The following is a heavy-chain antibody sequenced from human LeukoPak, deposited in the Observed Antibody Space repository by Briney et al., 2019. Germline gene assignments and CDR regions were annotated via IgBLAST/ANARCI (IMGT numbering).Heavy chain of an antibody. V-gene: IGHV4-30-4*08. CDR1: GGSFSGYY. CDR2: IYYSGST. J-gene: IGHJ4*02. CDR3: AREQRYFDWLLSNHFDY. Sequence: SETLSLTCAVYGGSFSGYYWSWIRQPPGKGLEWIGYIYYSGSTYYNPSLKSRVTISVDTSKNQFSLKLSSVTAADTAVYYCAREQRYFDWLLSNHFDYWGQGTLVTVSS. D-gene: IGHD3-9*01.